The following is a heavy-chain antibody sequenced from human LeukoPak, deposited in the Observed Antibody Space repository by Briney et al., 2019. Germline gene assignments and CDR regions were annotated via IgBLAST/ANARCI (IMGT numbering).Heavy chain of an antibody. Sequence: PGGSLRLSCAASGFTFSSYAMSWVRQAPGKGLEWVSAISGSGGSTYYADSVKGRFTISRDNSKNTLYLQMNSLRAEDTAVYYCAKGDVDTAMAPYYFDYWGQGTLVTASS. CDR2: ISGSGGST. CDR1: GFTFSSYA. J-gene: IGHJ4*02. CDR3: AKGDVDTAMAPYYFDY. V-gene: IGHV3-23*01. D-gene: IGHD5-18*01.